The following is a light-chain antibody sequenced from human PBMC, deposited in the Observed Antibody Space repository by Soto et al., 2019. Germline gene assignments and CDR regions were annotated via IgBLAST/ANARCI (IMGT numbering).Light chain of an antibody. CDR3: HHSYTAPWT. V-gene: IGKV1-39*01. Sequence: IQMTQSPSSLSASLGDRVTITCRASENIIQYLNWYQQKPGKVPRLLVYGASRLETGVPSRFSASGFGTEFTLTIRGLQSEDFATYYCHHSYTAPWTFGQGTKV. CDR2: GAS. J-gene: IGKJ1*01. CDR1: ENIIQY.